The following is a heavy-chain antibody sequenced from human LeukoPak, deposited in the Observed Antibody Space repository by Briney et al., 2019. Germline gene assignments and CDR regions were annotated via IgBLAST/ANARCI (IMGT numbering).Heavy chain of an antibody. J-gene: IGHJ4*02. V-gene: IGHV1-2*02. Sequence: ASVKVSCKASGYTFTGYYMHWVRQAPGQGLEWMGWINPNSGGTNYAQKFQGRVTMTRDTSISTAYMELSRLRSDDTAVYYCASPYYDFWSGSRSPAKPLDYWGQGTLVTVSS. CDR1: GYTFTGYY. CDR2: INPNSGGT. D-gene: IGHD3-3*01. CDR3: ASPYYDFWSGSRSPAKPLDY.